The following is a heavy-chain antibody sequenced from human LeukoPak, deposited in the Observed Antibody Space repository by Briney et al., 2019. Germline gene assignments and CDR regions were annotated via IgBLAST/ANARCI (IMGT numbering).Heavy chain of an antibody. V-gene: IGHV3-73*01. Sequence: GGSLRLSCAASGFTFSGSAMHWVRQASGKGLEWVGRIRSKANSYATAYAASVKGRFTISRDDSKNTAYLQMNSLKTEDTAVYYCTRRGSLTLGEVSWGQGTLVTVSS. D-gene: IGHD3-16*01. CDR1: GFTFSGSA. CDR3: TRRGSLTLGEVS. J-gene: IGHJ5*02. CDR2: IRSKANSYAT.